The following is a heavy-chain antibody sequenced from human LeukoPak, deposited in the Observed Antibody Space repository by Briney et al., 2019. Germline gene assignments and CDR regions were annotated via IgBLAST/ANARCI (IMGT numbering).Heavy chain of an antibody. CDR2: IYDSGST. CDR1: GGSIRSSYYY. Sequence: PSETLSLTCTVSGGSIRSSYYYWGWIRQPPGKGLEWIGSIYDSGSTYYNPSLKSRVTISVDTSKNQFSLKLNPVTAADTAVYYCARGRGGSYFSLFDYWGQGTLVTVSS. CDR3: ARGRGGSYFSLFDY. V-gene: IGHV4-39*01. J-gene: IGHJ4*02. D-gene: IGHD1-26*01.